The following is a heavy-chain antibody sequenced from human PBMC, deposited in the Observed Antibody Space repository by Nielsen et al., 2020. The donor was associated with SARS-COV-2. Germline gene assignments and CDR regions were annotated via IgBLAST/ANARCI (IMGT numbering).Heavy chain of an antibody. CDR2: IYPGDSDT. CDR3: ARGGGYNYGILDY. V-gene: IGHV5-51*01. J-gene: IGHJ4*02. Sequence: VRQAPGKGLEWMGIIYPGDSDTRYSPSFQGQVTISADKSISTTYLEWNSLKASDSAMYYCARGGGYNYGILDYWGQGTLVTVSS. D-gene: IGHD5-18*01.